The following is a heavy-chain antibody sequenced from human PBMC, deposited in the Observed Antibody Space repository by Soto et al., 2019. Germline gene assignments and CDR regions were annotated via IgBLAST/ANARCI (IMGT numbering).Heavy chain of an antibody. D-gene: IGHD3-22*01. CDR1: GYTFTSYA. Sequence: QVQLVQSGAEVKKPGASVKVSCKASGYTFTSYAMHWVRQAPGQRLEWMGWINAGNGNTKYSQKFQGRVTITRDTAASTAYMELSSLRSEDTAVYYCARNYDSSGYFPYYYNGMDVWGQGTTVTVSS. V-gene: IGHV1-3*01. CDR2: INAGNGNT. J-gene: IGHJ6*02. CDR3: ARNYDSSGYFPYYYNGMDV.